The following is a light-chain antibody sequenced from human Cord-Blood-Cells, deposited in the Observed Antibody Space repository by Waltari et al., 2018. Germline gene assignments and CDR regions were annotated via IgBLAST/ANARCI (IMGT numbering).Light chain of an antibody. V-gene: IGKV4-1*01. Sequence: DIVMTQSPDSLAVSLGERATINRKSSQSVLYSSNNKNYLAWYQQKQGQHPKRLIYWASTRETGVPDRVSGSGSGTDFTLTISSLQAEDVAVYYCQQYYSTAWTCGQGTKVEIK. CDR3: QQYYSTAWT. J-gene: IGKJ1*01. CDR1: QSVLYSSNNKNY. CDR2: WAS.